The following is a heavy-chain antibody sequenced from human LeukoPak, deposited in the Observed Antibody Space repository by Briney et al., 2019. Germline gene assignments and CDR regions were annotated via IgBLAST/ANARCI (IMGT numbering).Heavy chain of an antibody. D-gene: IGHD3-22*01. Sequence: NPSETLSLTCTVSGGSISSYYWSWIRQPPGKGLEWIGYIYYRGSTNYNPSLKSRVTISVDTSKNQFSLKLSSVTAADTAVYYFASGTYYDSSGYYYPQIVDYWGQGTLVTVSS. CDR2: IYYRGST. CDR3: ASGTYYDSSGYYYPQIVDY. CDR1: GGSISSYY. V-gene: IGHV4-59*01. J-gene: IGHJ4*02.